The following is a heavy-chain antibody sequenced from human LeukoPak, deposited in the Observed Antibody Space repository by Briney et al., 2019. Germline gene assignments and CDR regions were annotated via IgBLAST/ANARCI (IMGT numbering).Heavy chain of an antibody. J-gene: IGHJ3*02. V-gene: IGHV3-74*01. CDR3: LVILTEPTSPSPDGLDI. Sequence: GGSLRLSCAASGFTFSRDWIHWVRQVPGKGLVWVSRIDSDDGSTNYADSVKGRFTISRDNAKKTLYLQMNSLRVEDTAVYYCLVILTEPTSPSPDGLDIWGQGTMVTVSS. D-gene: IGHD2-15*01. CDR2: IDSDDGST. CDR1: GFTFSRDW.